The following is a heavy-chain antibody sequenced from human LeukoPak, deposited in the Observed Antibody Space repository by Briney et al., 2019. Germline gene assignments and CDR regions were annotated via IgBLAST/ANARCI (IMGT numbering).Heavy chain of an antibody. CDR2: ISWNSGSI. CDR1: GFTFDDYA. V-gene: IGHV3-9*01. J-gene: IGHJ4*02. CDR3: AKDMESDGTFFDY. D-gene: IGHD3-3*01. Sequence: GGSLRLSCAASGFTFDDYAMHWVRQAPGKGRGWVSGISWNSGSIGYADSVKGRFTMSRDNAKNSLYLQMNSLRTEDTALYYCAKDMESDGTFFDYWGQGTLVTVSS.